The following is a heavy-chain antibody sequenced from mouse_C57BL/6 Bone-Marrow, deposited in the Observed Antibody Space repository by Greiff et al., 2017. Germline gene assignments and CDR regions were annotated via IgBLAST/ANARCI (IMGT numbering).Heavy chain of an antibody. V-gene: IGHV1-59*01. CDR2: IDPSDSYT. J-gene: IGHJ3*01. D-gene: IGHD1-1*01. CDR3: ARAGVYYGSSLAWFSY. Sequence: QVQLQQPGAELVRPGTSVKLSCKASGYTFTSYWMHWVKQRPGQGLEWIGVIDPSDSYTNYNQTFEGKATLTVDTSSSTAYMQLSSLTSEASAVSYCARAGVYYGSSLAWFSYWGQGTLVTVSA. CDR1: GYTFTSYW.